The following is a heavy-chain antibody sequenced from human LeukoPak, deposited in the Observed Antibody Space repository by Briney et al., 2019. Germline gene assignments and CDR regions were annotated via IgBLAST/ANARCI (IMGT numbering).Heavy chain of an antibody. CDR2: IYHSGST. Sequence: SQTLSLTCAVSGGSISSGGYSWSWIRQPPGKGLEWIGYIYHSGSTYYNPSLKSRVTISVDRSKNQFSLKLSSVTAADTAVYYCARVDSSGAGDYFDYWGQGTLVTVSS. D-gene: IGHD3-22*01. V-gene: IGHV4-30-2*01. CDR3: ARVDSSGAGDYFDY. CDR1: GGSISSGGYS. J-gene: IGHJ4*02.